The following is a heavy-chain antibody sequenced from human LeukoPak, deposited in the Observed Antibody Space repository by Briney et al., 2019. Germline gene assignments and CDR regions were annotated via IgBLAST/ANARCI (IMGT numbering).Heavy chain of an antibody. CDR1: GGSISSYY. J-gene: IGHJ3*02. V-gene: IGHV4-59*01. D-gene: IGHD2-21*02. Sequence: PSETLSLTCTVSGGSISSYYWSGIRQPPGKGLEWIGYIYYSGTTNYNPSLKSRITISVDTSKNQFSLKVRSVTAADTAVYYCARVGCGGDCYTDAFDIWGQGTMVTVSS. CDR2: IYYSGTT. CDR3: ARVGCGGDCYTDAFDI.